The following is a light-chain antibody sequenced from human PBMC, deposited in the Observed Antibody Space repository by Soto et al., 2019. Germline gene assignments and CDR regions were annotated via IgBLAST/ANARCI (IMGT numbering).Light chain of an antibody. CDR3: LQDYNYPRT. Sequence: ASQMTQSPSSLSASVGDRVTITCRASQGIRNDLGWYQQQPGKAPKLLIYAASSLQSGVPSRFSGSGSGTDFTLTISSLQPEDFATYYCLQDYNYPRTFGQGTKLEIK. CDR1: QGIRND. V-gene: IGKV1-6*01. CDR2: AAS. J-gene: IGKJ2*01.